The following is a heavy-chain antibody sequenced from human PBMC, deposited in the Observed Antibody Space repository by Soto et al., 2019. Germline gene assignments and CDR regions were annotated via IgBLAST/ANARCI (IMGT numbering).Heavy chain of an antibody. V-gene: IGHV4-39*01. CDR3: ARHTSGGYYKPLDY. Sequence: SETLSLTCTVSGGSINDDTYYWGWIRQSPGKGLEWIGSIHYSGRSYYNPSLKSRVTLYVDTSKNQFSLKVNSVTAADTAFYYCARHTSGGYYKPLDYWGQGTLVTVSS. CDR1: GGSINDDTYY. J-gene: IGHJ4*02. CDR2: IHYSGRS. D-gene: IGHD3-10*01.